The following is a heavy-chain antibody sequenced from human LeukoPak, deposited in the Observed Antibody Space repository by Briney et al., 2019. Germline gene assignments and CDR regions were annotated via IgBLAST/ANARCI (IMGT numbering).Heavy chain of an antibody. J-gene: IGHJ4*02. D-gene: IGHD3-10*01. CDR2: IYHSGST. V-gene: IGHV4-38-2*01. CDR3: ARQASYYSGSGSYYPGYYFDY. Sequence: SETLSLTCAVSGYSINSGYYWGWIRQPPGKGLEWIGIIYHSGSTYYNPSLRSRVTISVDTSKNQFSLKLSSVTAADTAVYYCARQASYYSGSGSYYPGYYFDYWGQGTLVTVSS. CDR1: GYSINSGYY.